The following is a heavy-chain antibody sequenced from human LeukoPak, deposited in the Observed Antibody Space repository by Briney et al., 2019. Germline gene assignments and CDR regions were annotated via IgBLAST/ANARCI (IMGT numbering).Heavy chain of an antibody. V-gene: IGHV1-2*02. CDR1: GYTFTAYS. Sequence: ASVKVSCKASGYTFTAYSMHWVRQAPGQGLEWMGWINPNSGGTNYAQEFQGRVTMTRDTSITTAYMELSRLRSDDTAVYYCARVGTMSLWYFDLWGRGALVTVSS. CDR2: INPNSGGT. CDR3: ARVGTMSLWYFDL. D-gene: IGHD3-10*02. J-gene: IGHJ2*01.